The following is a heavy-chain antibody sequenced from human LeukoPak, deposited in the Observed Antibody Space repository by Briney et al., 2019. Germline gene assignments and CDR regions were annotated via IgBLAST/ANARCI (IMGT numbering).Heavy chain of an antibody. J-gene: IGHJ1*01. CDR1: GFTFSSFG. CDR2: VSFDGGNE. V-gene: IGHV3-30*04. D-gene: IGHD2-2*01. Sequence: GGSLRLSCAASGFTFSSFGMYWVRQAPGKGLEWVAAVSFDGGNEDYGDSVKGRFTISRDNSKNTLYLQMNSLRAEDTAVYYCASGGCSGTTCSFRRWGQGTLVTVSS. CDR3: ASGGCSGTTCSFRR.